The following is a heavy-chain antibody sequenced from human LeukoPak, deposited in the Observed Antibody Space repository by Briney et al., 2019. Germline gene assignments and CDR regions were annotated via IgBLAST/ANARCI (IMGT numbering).Heavy chain of an antibody. CDR3: ARGRFPYSSGWYLLN. CDR1: GGSISGYY. J-gene: IGHJ4*02. CDR2: INHSGST. V-gene: IGHV4-34*01. Sequence: SETLSLTCTVSGGSISGYYWSWIRQPPGKGLEWIGEINHSGSTNYNPSLKSRVTISVDTSKNQFSLKLSSVTAADTAVYYCARGRFPYSSGWYLLNWGQGTLVTVSS. D-gene: IGHD6-19*01.